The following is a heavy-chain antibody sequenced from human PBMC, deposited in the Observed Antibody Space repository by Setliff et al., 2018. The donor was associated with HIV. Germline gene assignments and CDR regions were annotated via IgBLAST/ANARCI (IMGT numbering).Heavy chain of an antibody. D-gene: IGHD4-4*01. J-gene: IGHJ6*03. CDR2: INPSGGEP. Sequence: ASVKVSCKASGHSFTTYFLHWVRQAPGQGLEWMGMINPSGGEPSYAQRFQGRVTMTRDTSTSTVYMELSSLRSEDTAVYYCARDAFDYTAYYYSYMDVWGKGTTVTVSS. CDR3: ARDAFDYTAYYYSYMDV. CDR1: GHSFTTYF. V-gene: IGHV1-46*01.